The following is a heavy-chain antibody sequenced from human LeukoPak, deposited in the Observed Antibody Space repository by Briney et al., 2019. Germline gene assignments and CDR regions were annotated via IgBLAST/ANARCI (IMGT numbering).Heavy chain of an antibody. J-gene: IGHJ6*02. CDR3: AREGTSSGYGLSDYYYGMDV. CDR1: GYTFTGYY. CDR2: INPNSGGT. V-gene: IGHV1-2*04. D-gene: IGHD3-22*01. Sequence: RASVKVSCKASGYTFTGYYMHWVRQAPGQGLEWMGWINPNSGGTNYAQKFQGWVTMTRDTSISTAYMELSRLRSDDTAVYYCAREGTSSGYGLSDYYYGMDVWGQGTTVTVSS.